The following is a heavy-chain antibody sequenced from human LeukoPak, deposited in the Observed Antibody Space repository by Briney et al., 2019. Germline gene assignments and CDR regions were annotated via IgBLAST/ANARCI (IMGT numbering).Heavy chain of an antibody. CDR3: ARDRYGRGYNDY. CDR1: GFTVSSNY. V-gene: IGHV3-53*01. D-gene: IGHD5-24*01. Sequence: GGSLRLSCAASGFTVSSNYMSWVRQAPGKGLEWVSVIYSGGSTYYADSVKGRFTISRDNSKNTLYLQMNSLRAEDTAVYYCARDRYGRGYNDYWGQGTLVTVSS. CDR2: IYSGGST. J-gene: IGHJ4*02.